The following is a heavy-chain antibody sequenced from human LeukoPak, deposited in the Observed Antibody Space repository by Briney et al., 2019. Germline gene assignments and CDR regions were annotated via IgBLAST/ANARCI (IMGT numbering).Heavy chain of an antibody. Sequence: ASVKVSCKASGYTFSNYDINWVRQATGQGLEWMGWMNPKSGNTGYAQNFQGRVTMTRNSSITTSYMELSSLRSEDTAVYYCAGASRTYFGDYPYYFDSWGQGTLVTVSS. V-gene: IGHV1-8*01. CDR1: GYTFSNYD. J-gene: IGHJ4*02. D-gene: IGHD4-17*01. CDR3: AGASRTYFGDYPYYFDS. CDR2: MNPKSGNT.